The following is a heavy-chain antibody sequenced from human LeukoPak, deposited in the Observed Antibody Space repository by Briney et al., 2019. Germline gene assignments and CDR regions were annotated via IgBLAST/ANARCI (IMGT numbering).Heavy chain of an antibody. CDR1: GLTLSNYA. CDR3: ANSSYCTSSSCYSSNPDDAFGI. CDR2: PTGSGGST. V-gene: IGHV3-23*01. J-gene: IGHJ3*02. D-gene: IGHD2-2*01. Sequence: PAGSLRLSCASPGLTLSNYAMSSDLQAPVNRSPPDSAPTGSGGSTFYADSVKGRFTISRDNSKSTLYLQMNSVRAEDTAVYYCANSSYCTSSSCYSSNPDDAFGIWNQGTMVTVYS.